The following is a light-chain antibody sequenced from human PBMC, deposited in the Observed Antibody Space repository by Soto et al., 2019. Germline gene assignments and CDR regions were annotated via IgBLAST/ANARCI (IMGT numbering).Light chain of an antibody. J-gene: IGKJ2*01. CDR3: HQYDGAPHT. CDR2: GAS. V-gene: IGKV3-20*01. CDR1: QSVRNNY. Sequence: ENVLTQSPGTLSSSPGERVTLSCRASQSVRNNYLAWYQKKPGQAPRLLIFGASIRATGIPDRFSGSGSGTDFTLTISRLEPEDFAVFYCHQYDGAPHTFGQGTKLEIK.